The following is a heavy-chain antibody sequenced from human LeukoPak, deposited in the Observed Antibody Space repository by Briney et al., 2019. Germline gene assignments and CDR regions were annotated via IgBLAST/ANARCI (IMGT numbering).Heavy chain of an antibody. D-gene: IGHD2-2*02. J-gene: IGHJ4*02. V-gene: IGHV3-7*01. CDR2: IKQDGSEK. Sequence: GGSLRLSCGASGFTFSSHWMSWVRQAPGKGLEWVANIKQDGSEKYYVDSVKGRSTISRDNAKNSLYLQMNSLRAEDTAVYYCARERWEDCSSTSCYSFFDYWGQGTLVTVSS. CDR1: GFTFSSHW. CDR3: ARERWEDCSSTSCYSFFDY.